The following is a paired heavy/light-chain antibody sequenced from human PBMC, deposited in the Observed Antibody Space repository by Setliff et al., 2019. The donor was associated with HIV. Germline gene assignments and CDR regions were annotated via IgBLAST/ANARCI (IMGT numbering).Light chain of an antibody. CDR2: GNS. CDR3: QSYDNSLSASGVV. Sequence: QSVLTQPPSVSGAPGQRVTISCTGSSSNIGAGYNVHWYQQLPGTAPKLLIDGNSNRPSGVPDRFSASKSGTSASLAITGLQAEDEADYYCQSYDNSLSASGVVFGGGTKLTVL. CDR1: SSNIGAGYN. V-gene: IGLV1-40*01. J-gene: IGLJ2*01.
Heavy chain of an antibody. CDR3: AKTDNDILTGYGYYFNYGMDV. CDR2: ISGSGVST. CDR1: GFTFNNYA. J-gene: IGHJ6*02. V-gene: IGHV3-23*01. Sequence: EVQLLESGGGLVQPGGSLRLSCAASGFTFNNYALTWVRQAPGKGLQWVSTISGSGVSTYYADSVKGRFTISRDNSKNTLFLQMKSLRADDTAVYYCAKTDNDILTGYGYYFNYGMDVWGQGTTVTVSS. D-gene: IGHD3-9*01.